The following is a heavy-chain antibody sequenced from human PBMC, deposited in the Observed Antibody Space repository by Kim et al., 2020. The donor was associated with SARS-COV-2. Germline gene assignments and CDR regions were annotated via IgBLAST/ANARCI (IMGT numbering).Heavy chain of an antibody. CDR3: AKDGDGAATEHYFDY. D-gene: IGHD2-15*01. J-gene: IGHJ4*02. Sequence: SVKGRFPLSRDTSQNTLYLQRNSLRAEDTAVYYCAKDGDGAATEHYFDYWGQGTLVTVSS. V-gene: IGHV3-23*01.